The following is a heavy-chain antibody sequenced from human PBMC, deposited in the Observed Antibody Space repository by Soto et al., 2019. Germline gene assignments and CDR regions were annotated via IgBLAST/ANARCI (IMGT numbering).Heavy chain of an antibody. CDR1: GFTFSSYG. J-gene: IGHJ4*02. V-gene: IGHV3-30*18. Sequence: GGSLRLSCAASGFTFSSYGMHWVRQAPGKGLEWVAVISYDGSNKYYADSVKGRFTISRDNSKNTLYLQMNSLRAEDTAVYYCAKDLSYWGQGTLVTVSS. CDR2: ISYDGSNK. CDR3: AKDLSY.